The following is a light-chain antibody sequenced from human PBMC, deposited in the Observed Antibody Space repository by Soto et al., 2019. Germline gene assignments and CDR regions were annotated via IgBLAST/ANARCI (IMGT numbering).Light chain of an antibody. CDR1: SSDIGFYNY. CDR2: GVT. Sequence: QSVLTQPASVSGSPGQSITISCTGTSSDIGFYNYVSWYQQYPGKAPNLLIYGVTNRPSGVSYRFSGSKSGSTASLTISGLRDEDEADYYCSSYAGSNPYVFGTGTKVTVL. CDR3: SSYAGSNPYV. V-gene: IGLV2-14*03. J-gene: IGLJ1*01.